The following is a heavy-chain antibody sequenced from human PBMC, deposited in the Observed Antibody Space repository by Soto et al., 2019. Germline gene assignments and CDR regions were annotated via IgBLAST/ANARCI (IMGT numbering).Heavy chain of an antibody. D-gene: IGHD3-10*01. Sequence: LSLTFAVSGYSISRGYYWGWVRQPPGKGLEWIGSIYHSGGAYYNPSLKSRVTISVDKSKNQFSLRLTSVTAADTAVYYCARGPRRGVTITLDYYYRLDVWGQGPTVTVSS. CDR3: ARGPRRGVTITLDYYYRLDV. J-gene: IGHJ6*02. V-gene: IGHV4-38-2*01. CDR2: IYHSGGA. CDR1: GYSISRGYY.